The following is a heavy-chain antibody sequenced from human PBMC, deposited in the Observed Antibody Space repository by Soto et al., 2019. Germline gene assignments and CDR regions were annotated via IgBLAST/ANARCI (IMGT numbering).Heavy chain of an antibody. CDR3: ARDYCSGGSCYGRWFDP. CDR1: GYTFTSYA. Sequence: ASVKVSCKASGYTFTSYAMHWVRQAPGQRLEWMGWINADNGNTKYAQKLQGRVTMTTDTSTSTAYMELRSLRSDDTAVYYCARDYCSGGSCYGRWFDPWGQGTLVTVSS. J-gene: IGHJ5*02. V-gene: IGHV1-3*01. D-gene: IGHD2-15*01. CDR2: INADNGNT.